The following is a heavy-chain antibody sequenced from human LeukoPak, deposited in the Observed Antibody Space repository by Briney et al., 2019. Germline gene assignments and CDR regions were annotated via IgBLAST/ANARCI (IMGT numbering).Heavy chain of an antibody. D-gene: IGHD6-19*01. V-gene: IGHV3-11*06. Sequence: PGGSLRLSCAASVFTFSDYYMSWIRQAPGKGLEWVSYISSSSSYTNYADSVKGRFTISRDNAKNSLYLQMNSLRAEDTAVYYCARAEGQWLVRYFDYWGQGTLVTVSS. CDR3: ARAEGQWLVRYFDY. CDR2: ISSSSSYT. J-gene: IGHJ4*02. CDR1: VFTFSDYY.